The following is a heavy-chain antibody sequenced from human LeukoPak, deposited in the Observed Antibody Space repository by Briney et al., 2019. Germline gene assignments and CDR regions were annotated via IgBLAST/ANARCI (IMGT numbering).Heavy chain of an antibody. CDR2: INHSGST. V-gene: IGHV4-34*01. CDR1: GGSFSGYY. J-gene: IGHJ5*02. CDR3: ASAMTTVTTGWFDP. Sequence: SETLSLTCAVYGGSFSGYYWSWIRQPPGKGLEWIGEINHSGSTNYNPSLKSRVTISVDTSKNQFSLKLSSVTAADTAVYYCASAMTTVTTGWFDPWSQGTLVTVSS. D-gene: IGHD4-17*01.